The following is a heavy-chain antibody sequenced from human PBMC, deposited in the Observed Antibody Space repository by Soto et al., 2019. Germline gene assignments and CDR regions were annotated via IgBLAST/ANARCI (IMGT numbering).Heavy chain of an antibody. CDR2: IYYSGST. V-gene: IGHV4-31*03. CDR1: GGSISTGGYY. J-gene: IGHJ1*01. D-gene: IGHD3-22*01. Sequence: SETLSLTCTVSGGSISTGGYYWNWIRQHPGKGLECIGYIYYSGSTYYNPSLKSRVTISVGTSKNQFSLKLSSVTAADTAVYYCATNGDYYDSSGPKYFHHWGQGTLVTVSS. CDR3: ATNGDYYDSSGPKYFHH.